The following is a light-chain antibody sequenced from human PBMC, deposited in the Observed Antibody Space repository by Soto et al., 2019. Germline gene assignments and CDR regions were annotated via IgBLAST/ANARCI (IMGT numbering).Light chain of an antibody. V-gene: IGLV1-47*02. J-gene: IGLJ2*01. CDR3: AAWDGSLGGFVA. CDR1: SSNIGSNY. Sequence: QSVLTQSPSASGTPGQRVTISCSGSSSNIGSNYVYWYQQLPGTAPTLLIHSDNQRPSGVPDRFSASKSGTSASLAISGLQSEDEADYYCAAWDGSLGGFVAFGGGTKLTVL. CDR2: SDN.